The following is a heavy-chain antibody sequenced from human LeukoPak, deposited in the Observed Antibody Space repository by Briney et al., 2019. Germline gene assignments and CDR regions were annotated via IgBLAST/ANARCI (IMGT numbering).Heavy chain of an antibody. CDR3: ARFYSSSWYNWFDP. J-gene: IGHJ5*02. CDR1: GGSISSYY. CDR2: IYTSGST. Sequence: SETLSLTCTVSGGSISSYYWSWIRQPAGKGLEWIGRIYTSGSTNYNPSLKSRVTISVDTSKNQFSLKLSSVTAADTAVYYCARFYSSSWYNWFDPWGQGTLVTVSS. D-gene: IGHD6-13*01. V-gene: IGHV4-4*07.